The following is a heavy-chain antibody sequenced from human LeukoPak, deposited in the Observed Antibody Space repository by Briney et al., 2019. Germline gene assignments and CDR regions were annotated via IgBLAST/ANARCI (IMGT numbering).Heavy chain of an antibody. Sequence: GGSLRLSCAASGFIFSSYAMHWVRQAPGKGPEWVAVISYDGRNKYYAESVKGRFTISRDNSKNTLYLQMSSLRAEDTAVYYCAKDPNGDYVGAFDGWDRGTRVTVSS. CDR3: AKDPNGDYVGAFDG. D-gene: IGHD4-17*01. J-gene: IGHJ3*01. V-gene: IGHV3-30*04. CDR2: ISYDGRNK. CDR1: GFIFSSYA.